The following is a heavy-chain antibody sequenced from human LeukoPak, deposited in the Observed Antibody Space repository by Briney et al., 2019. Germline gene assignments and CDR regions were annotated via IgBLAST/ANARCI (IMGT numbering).Heavy chain of an antibody. J-gene: IGHJ4*02. D-gene: IGHD1-1*01. CDR1: GFTFSDYY. Sequence: KPGGSLRLSCAASGFTFSDYYMNWIRQAPGKGLEWVSYISRGGNTIYYADSVKGRFTISRDNAKNSLYLQLNSLRVEDTAVYYCAREQLGPNYSVYWGQGTLVTVSS. CDR3: AREQLGPNYSVY. V-gene: IGHV3-11*01. CDR2: ISRGGNTI.